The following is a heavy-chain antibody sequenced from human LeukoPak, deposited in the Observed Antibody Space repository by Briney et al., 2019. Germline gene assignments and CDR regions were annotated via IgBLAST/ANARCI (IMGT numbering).Heavy chain of an antibody. J-gene: IGHJ6*02. D-gene: IGHD2-8*01. Sequence: GGSLRLSCAASGFTVSSNYMSWVRQAPGKGLEWVANIEPDGGEKYYVDSLKGRITVSRDNAKNSLYLQLINLRAEDTAVYYCARDGSVLARRSYYYGMDVWGQGTTVIVSS. CDR1: GFTVSSNY. CDR2: IEPDGGEK. V-gene: IGHV3-7*01. CDR3: ARDGSVLARRSYYYGMDV.